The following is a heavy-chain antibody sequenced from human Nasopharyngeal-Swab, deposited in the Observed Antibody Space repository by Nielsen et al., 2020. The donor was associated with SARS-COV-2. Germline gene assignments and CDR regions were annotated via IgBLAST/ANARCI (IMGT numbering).Heavy chain of an antibody. J-gene: IGHJ6*03. CDR2: MNPNSGNT. V-gene: IGHV1-8*01. Sequence: ASVKVSCNASGYTFTSYDINWVRHATGQGLEWMGWMNPNSGNTGYSQKFQGRVTMTRNTSISTAYMKLSSLRSEDTAVYYCARGGYGDYLGYYYYMDVWGKGTTVTVSS. D-gene: IGHD4-17*01. CDR3: ARGGYGDYLGYYYYMDV. CDR1: GYTFTSYD.